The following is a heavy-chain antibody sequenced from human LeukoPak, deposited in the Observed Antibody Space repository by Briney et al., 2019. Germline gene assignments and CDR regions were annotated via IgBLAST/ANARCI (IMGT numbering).Heavy chain of an antibody. V-gene: IGHV1-8*01. CDR3: ARNDILTGYYIYNWFDP. D-gene: IGHD3-9*01. CDR2: MNPNSGNT. J-gene: IGHJ5*02. Sequence: ASVKVSCKASGYTFTSYDINWVRQATGQGLEWMGWMNPNSGNTGYAQKFQGRVTMTRNTSISTAYMELSSLRSEDTAVYYCARNDILTGYYIYNWFDPWGQGTLVTVSS. CDR1: GYTFTSYD.